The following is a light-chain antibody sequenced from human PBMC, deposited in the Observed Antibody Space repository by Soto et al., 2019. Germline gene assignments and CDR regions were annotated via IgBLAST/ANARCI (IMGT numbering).Light chain of an antibody. CDR1: SSDVGGYNY. J-gene: IGLJ1*01. Sequence: QSALTQPASVSGTPGQSITIPCTGTSSDVGGYNYVSWYQQHPGKAPKLMIYDVSNRPSGVSYRFSGSKSGNTASLTISGLQAEDEADYYCISYTTSGTYVFGPGTKLTVL. V-gene: IGLV2-14*01. CDR2: DVS. CDR3: ISYTTSGTYV.